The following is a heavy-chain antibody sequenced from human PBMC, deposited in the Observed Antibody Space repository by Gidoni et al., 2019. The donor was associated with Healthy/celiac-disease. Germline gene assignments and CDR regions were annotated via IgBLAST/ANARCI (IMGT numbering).Heavy chain of an antibody. V-gene: IGHV3-21*01. Sequence: EVQLVESGGGLVKPGGSLRLSCAASGFTFSSYSMNWVRQAPGKGLEWVSSISSSSSYIYYADSVKGRFTISRDNAKNSLYLQMNSLRAEDTAVYYCARVGSSSSWSKGPFDYWGQGTLVTVSS. CDR1: GFTFSSYS. D-gene: IGHD6-13*01. J-gene: IGHJ4*02. CDR2: ISSSSSYI. CDR3: ARVGSSSSWSKGPFDY.